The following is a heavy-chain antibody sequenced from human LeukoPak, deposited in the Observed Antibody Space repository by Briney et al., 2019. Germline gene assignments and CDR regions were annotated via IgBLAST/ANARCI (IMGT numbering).Heavy chain of an antibody. CDR2: ISAYSGNT. CDR1: GYTFSSYG. J-gene: IGHJ1*01. V-gene: IGHV1-18*01. Sequence: ASVKVSCKASGYTFSSYGISWVRQAPGQGLEWMGWISAYSGNTHYAQKFQGRVTMTTDTSTTTAYMELRGLRSDDTAVYYCARAVSGYSSYQYWGQGTLVTVSS. D-gene: IGHD6-13*01. CDR3: ARAVSGYSSYQY.